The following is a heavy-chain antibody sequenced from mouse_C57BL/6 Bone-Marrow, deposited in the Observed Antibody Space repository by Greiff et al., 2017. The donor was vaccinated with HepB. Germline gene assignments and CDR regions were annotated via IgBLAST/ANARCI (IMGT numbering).Heavy chain of an antibody. J-gene: IGHJ2*01. CDR3: TGLQGY. V-gene: IGHV1-15*01. D-gene: IGHD3-1*01. Sequence: VQGVESGAELVRPGASVTLSCKASGYTFTDYEMHWVKQTPVHGLEWIGAIDPETGGTAYNQKFKGKAILTADKSSSTAYMERRSLTSEDSAVYYCTGLQGYWGQGTTLTVSS. CDR1: GYTFTDYE. CDR2: IDPETGGT.